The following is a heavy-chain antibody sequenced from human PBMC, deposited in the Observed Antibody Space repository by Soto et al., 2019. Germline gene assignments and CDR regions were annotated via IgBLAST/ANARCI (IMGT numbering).Heavy chain of an antibody. J-gene: IGHJ6*03. CDR2: IYPGDSDT. Sequence: GESLKISCKGSGYGFTSYWIVWVRQMPGKGLEWMGIIYPGDSDTRYSPSFQGQVTISADKSISTAYLQWSSLKASDTAMYYCARNGYCSGGSCYSRMYYYYMDVWGKGTTVTVSS. V-gene: IGHV5-51*01. D-gene: IGHD2-15*01. CDR1: GYGFTSYW. CDR3: ARNGYCSGGSCYSRMYYYYMDV.